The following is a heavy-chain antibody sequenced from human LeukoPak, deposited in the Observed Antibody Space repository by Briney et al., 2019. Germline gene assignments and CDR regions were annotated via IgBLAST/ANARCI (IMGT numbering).Heavy chain of an antibody. V-gene: IGHV1-18*01. CDR2: ISAYNGNT. CDR1: GYTFTSYA. CDR3: ARYCSSTSCYYYYYGMDV. J-gene: IGHJ6*02. Sequence: ASVKVSCKASGYTFTSYAIHWVRQAPGQRLEWMGWISAYNGNTNYAQKLQGRVTMTTDTSTSTAYMELRSLRSDDTAVYYCARYCSSTSCYYYYYGMDVWGQGTTVTVSS. D-gene: IGHD2-2*01.